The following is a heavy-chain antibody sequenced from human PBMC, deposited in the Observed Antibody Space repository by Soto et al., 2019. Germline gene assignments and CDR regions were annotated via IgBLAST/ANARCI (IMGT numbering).Heavy chain of an antibody. CDR1: SGSISSSNW. D-gene: IGHD6-13*01. Sequence: SETLSLTCAVSSGSISSSNWWSWVRQPPGKGLEWIGEIYHSGSTNYNPSLKSRVTISVDKSKNQFSLKLSSVTAADTAVYYCARGTSEYSRSWDTSLAAFDIWGQGTMVTVSS. CDR2: IYHSGST. CDR3: ARGTSEYSRSWDTSLAAFDI. J-gene: IGHJ3*02. V-gene: IGHV4-4*02.